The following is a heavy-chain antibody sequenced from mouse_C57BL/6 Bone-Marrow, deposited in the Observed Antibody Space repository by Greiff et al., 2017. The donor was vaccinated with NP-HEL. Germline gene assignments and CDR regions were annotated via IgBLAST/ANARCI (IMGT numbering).Heavy chain of an antibody. CDR2: ISDGGSYT. Sequence: DVMLVESGGGLVKPGGSLKLSCAASGFTFSSYAMSWVRQTPEKRLEWVATISDGGSYTYYPDNVKGRFTISRDNAKNNLYLQMSHLKSEDTAMYYCARDKGKRSYFDYWGQGTTLTVSS. V-gene: IGHV5-4*01. D-gene: IGHD2-1*01. CDR3: ARDKGKRSYFDY. CDR1: GFTFSSYA. J-gene: IGHJ2*01.